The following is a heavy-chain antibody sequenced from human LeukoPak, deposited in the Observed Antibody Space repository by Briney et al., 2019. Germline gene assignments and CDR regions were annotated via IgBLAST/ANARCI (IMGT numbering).Heavy chain of an antibody. D-gene: IGHD6-19*01. CDR2: IYRGDGT. CDR3: AKGVGSGWPTFASNIAFDI. Sequence: GGSLRLSCVASGFTGSSHYMSWVRQAPGKGLEWVSVIYRGDGTYYADSVKGRFTISRDNSRNTVYLPMNSLRAEDTAVYYCAKGVGSGWPTFASNIAFDIWGQGTMVTVSS. V-gene: IGHV3-66*01. CDR1: GFTGSSHY. J-gene: IGHJ3*02.